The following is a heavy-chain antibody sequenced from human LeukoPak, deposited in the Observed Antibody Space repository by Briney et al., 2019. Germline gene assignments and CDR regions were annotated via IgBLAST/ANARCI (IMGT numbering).Heavy chain of an antibody. CDR2: INTDGTTT. CDR1: GFTFNNYW. Sequence: GGSLRLSCVGSGFTFNNYWMLWVRQAPGKGLVWVSRINTDGTTTSYADSVKGRFTFSRDNARNTLYLQMNSLRAEDTAVYYCTRYLSGGFDSWGQGTLVTVSS. V-gene: IGHV3-74*01. J-gene: IGHJ4*02. CDR3: TRYLSGGFDS. D-gene: IGHD2-15*01.